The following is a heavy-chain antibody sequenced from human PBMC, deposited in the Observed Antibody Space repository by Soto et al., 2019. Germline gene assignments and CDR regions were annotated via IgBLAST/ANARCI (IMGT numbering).Heavy chain of an antibody. CDR1: GFTFSNAW. J-gene: IGHJ4*02. CDR3: TTDTYYYDSTRN. Sequence: GGSLRLSCAASGFTFSNAWMSWVRQAPGKGLEWVGRIKSKTDGGTTDYAAPVKGRFTISRDDSKNTLYLQMNSLKTEDTAVYYCTTDTYYYDSTRNCGQGTLVTVSS. V-gene: IGHV3-15*01. CDR2: IKSKTDGGTT. D-gene: IGHD3-22*01.